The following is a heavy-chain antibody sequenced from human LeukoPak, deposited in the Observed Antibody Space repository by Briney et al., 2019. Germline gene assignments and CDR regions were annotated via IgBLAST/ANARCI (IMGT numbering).Heavy chain of an antibody. Sequence: SVKVSCKASGGTFSSYAISWVRQAPGQGLEWMGGIIPIFGTANYAQKFQGRVTITTDESTSTAYMELSSLRSEDTAVYYCARDREQLSYLGAFDIWDQGTMVTVSS. CDR2: IIPIFGTA. CDR3: ARDREQLSYLGAFDI. V-gene: IGHV1-69*05. D-gene: IGHD5-18*01. CDR1: GGTFSSYA. J-gene: IGHJ3*02.